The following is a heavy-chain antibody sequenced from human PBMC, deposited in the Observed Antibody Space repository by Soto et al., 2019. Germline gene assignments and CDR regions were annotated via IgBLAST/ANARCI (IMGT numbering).Heavy chain of an antibody. V-gene: IGHV3-74*01. Sequence: EVQLVESGGGLVQPGGSLRLSCAASGLTFSSYWMHWVRQAPGKGLVWVSRINSDGSSTSYADSVKGRFTISRDNAKNTLYLQMNSLRAEDTAVYYCARGGSLNWYFDLWGRGTLVTVSS. CDR1: GLTFSSYW. CDR3: ARGGSLNWYFDL. CDR2: INSDGSST. J-gene: IGHJ2*01. D-gene: IGHD1-26*01.